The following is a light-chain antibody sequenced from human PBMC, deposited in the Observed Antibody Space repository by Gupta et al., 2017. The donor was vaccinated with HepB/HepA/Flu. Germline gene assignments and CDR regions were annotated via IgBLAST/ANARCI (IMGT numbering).Light chain of an antibody. CDR3: QVWDSGSDQWV. V-gene: IGLV3-21*03. Sequence: YVLTQPPSVSVAPGKTAMITCEGNNIGSRSVHWYRQRPGQAPVLVVNDDIERPSGIPERLSGFNSGDTATLTITGVEAGDEADYYCQVWDSGSDQWVFGGGTKLTV. J-gene: IGLJ3*02. CDR2: DDI. CDR1: NIGSRS.